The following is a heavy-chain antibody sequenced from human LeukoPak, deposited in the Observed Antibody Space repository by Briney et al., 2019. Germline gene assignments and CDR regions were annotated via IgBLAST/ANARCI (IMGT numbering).Heavy chain of an antibody. Sequence: GESLKISCKCSGYRFTSYGIGGVRQMPGKGLEWMDIIYPGDSDTRYSPSFQGQVTISADKSISPAYLKWSSLKASDTAMYYCARLSPDYDFWSGPHFDYWGQGTLVTVSS. J-gene: IGHJ4*02. CDR1: GYRFTSYG. D-gene: IGHD3-3*01. CDR3: ARLSPDYDFWSGPHFDY. V-gene: IGHV5-51*01. CDR2: IYPGDSDT.